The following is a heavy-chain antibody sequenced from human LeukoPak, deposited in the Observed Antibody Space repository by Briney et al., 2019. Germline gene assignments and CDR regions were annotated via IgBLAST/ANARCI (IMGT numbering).Heavy chain of an antibody. V-gene: IGHV3-30*01. CDR1: GFTFSNYA. D-gene: IGHD3-10*01. J-gene: IGHJ4*02. CDR2: ISSGGTSE. Sequence: PGKSLRLSCAASGFTFSNYAMHWVRQAPGKGLEWVSLISSGGTSEYYADSVKGRFTISRDNSKNTLYLQLNSLRAEDTAVYYCARDSTYYYDSGSSGPHYFDNWGQGTLVTVSS. CDR3: ARDSTYYYDSGSSGPHYFDN.